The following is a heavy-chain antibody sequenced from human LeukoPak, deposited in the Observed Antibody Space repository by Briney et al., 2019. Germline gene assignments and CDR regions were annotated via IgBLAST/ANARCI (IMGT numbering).Heavy chain of an antibody. CDR3: ARHVGSSSWQNFDY. D-gene: IGHD6-13*01. J-gene: IGHJ4*02. CDR1: GGSISSYY. V-gene: IGHV4-59*08. CDR2: IYYSGST. Sequence: SETLSLTCTVSGGSISSYYWSWIRQPPGKGLEWIGYIYYSGSTNYSPSLKNRVTISVDTSKNQFSLKLSSVTAADTAVYYCARHVGSSSWQNFDYWGQGTLVTVSS.